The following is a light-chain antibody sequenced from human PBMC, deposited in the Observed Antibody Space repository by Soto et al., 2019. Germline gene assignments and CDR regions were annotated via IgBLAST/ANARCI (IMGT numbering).Light chain of an antibody. V-gene: IGKV3-20*01. J-gene: IGKJ1*01. Sequence: EVVLTQSPGTLSLSPGEGATLSCRASQSVGSSYLAWYQQKPGQAPRLLIYDASSRATGIPDRFSGSGSGTDFTLTISRLEPEDFAVYFCQHCGISPHTFGQGTKVEI. CDR1: QSVGSSY. CDR2: DAS. CDR3: QHCGISPHT.